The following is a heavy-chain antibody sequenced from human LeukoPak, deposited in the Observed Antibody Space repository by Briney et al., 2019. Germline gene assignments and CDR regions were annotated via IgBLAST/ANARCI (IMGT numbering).Heavy chain of an antibody. Sequence: GGSLRLSCAASGFTFSSYAMRWVRRAPGKGLEWVSAISPSSGTFYADSVKGRFTISRDNSKNTLYLQMNSLRAEDTAVYYCARPQSSSGYYWPFDDWGQGTLVTVSS. V-gene: IGHV3-23*01. CDR2: ISPSSGT. J-gene: IGHJ4*02. CDR1: GFTFSSYA. D-gene: IGHD3-22*01. CDR3: ARPQSSSGYYWPFDD.